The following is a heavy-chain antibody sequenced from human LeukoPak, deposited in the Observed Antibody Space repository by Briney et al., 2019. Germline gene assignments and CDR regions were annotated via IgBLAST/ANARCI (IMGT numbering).Heavy chain of an antibody. CDR1: GFTFSSYA. CDR2: ISGSGGST. D-gene: IGHD3-9*01. CDR3: AKHPHCDILTGYYSSLLIDY. J-gene: IGHJ4*02. Sequence: GGALRLSCAASGFTFSSYAVSWVRQAPGKGLEWVSAISGSGGSTYYADSVKGRFTISRDNSKNTLYLQMNSLRAEDTAVYYCAKHPHCDILTGYYSSLLIDYWGQGTLVTVSS. V-gene: IGHV3-23*01.